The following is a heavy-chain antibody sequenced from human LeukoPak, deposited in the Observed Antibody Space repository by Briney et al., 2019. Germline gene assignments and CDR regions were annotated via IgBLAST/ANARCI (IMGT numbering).Heavy chain of an antibody. CDR3: ARLFTPRYCSTTSCYWKGWFDP. Sequence: ASVKVSCKASGYTFASYGIYWVRQAPGQGLEWMGWISAYNDNTKYAQKFQGRVTITADEFTSTAYMELSSLRSEDTAVYYCARLFTPRYCSTTSCYWKGWFDPWGQGTLVTVSS. D-gene: IGHD2-2*01. V-gene: IGHV1-18*01. CDR2: ISAYNDNT. J-gene: IGHJ5*02. CDR1: GYTFASYG.